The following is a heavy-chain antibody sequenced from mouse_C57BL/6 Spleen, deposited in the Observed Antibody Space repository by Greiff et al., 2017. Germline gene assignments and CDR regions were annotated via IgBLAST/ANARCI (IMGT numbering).Heavy chain of an antibody. D-gene: IGHD1-1*02. CDR2: INPGDGDT. V-gene: IGHV1-82*01. Sequence: VQLVESGPDLVKPGASLKISCKASGYAFSSSWMNWVRQRPGKGLEWIGWINPGDGDTYYNGKFKGQDTLTADKSSSTAYMQLGGLTSEDCAVYFYANGDSDDRDYWGQGTTVTVSS. CDR1: GYAFSSSW. J-gene: IGHJ2*01. CDR3: ANGDSDDRDY.